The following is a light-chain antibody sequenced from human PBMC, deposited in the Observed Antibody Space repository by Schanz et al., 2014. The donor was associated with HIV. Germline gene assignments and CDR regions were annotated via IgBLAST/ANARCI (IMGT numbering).Light chain of an antibody. CDR2: DVN. Sequence: QSALTQPASVSGSPGQSIAISCTGTKSDIGAYNYVSWYQQHPDKAPKLIIYDVNNRPSGVSNRFSGSKSGNTASLTISGLQAEDEADYYCSSYTSSSTYVFGTGTKLTVL. J-gene: IGLJ1*01. V-gene: IGLV2-14*03. CDR3: SSYTSSSTYV. CDR1: KSDIGAYNY.